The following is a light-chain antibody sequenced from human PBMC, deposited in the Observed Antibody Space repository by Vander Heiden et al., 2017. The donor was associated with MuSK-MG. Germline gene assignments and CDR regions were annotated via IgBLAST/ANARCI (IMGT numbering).Light chain of an antibody. CDR1: QSISSY. J-gene: IGKJ4*01. Sequence: DIQMTQSPSSLSASVGDRVTITCRASQSISSYLNWYQQKPGKAPKLLIYAASSLQSGVPSRFSGSGSGTDFTLTISRLQPEDYATYYCQQSDSTFLTFGGGTKVEIK. CDR3: QQSDSTFLT. CDR2: AAS. V-gene: IGKV1-39*01.